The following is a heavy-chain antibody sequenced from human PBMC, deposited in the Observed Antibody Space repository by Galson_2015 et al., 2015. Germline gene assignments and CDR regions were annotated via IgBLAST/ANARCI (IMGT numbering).Heavy chain of an antibody. Sequence: SLRLSCAASGFTFSSYWMHWVRQAPGKELVWVSRINSDGSSTSYADSVKGRFTISRDNAKNTLYLQMNSLRAEDTAVYYCARGGYCSSTSCPDYYYGMDVWGQGTTVTVSS. V-gene: IGHV3-74*01. D-gene: IGHD2-2*01. CDR3: ARGGYCSSTSCPDYYYGMDV. CDR2: INSDGSST. CDR1: GFTFSSYW. J-gene: IGHJ6*02.